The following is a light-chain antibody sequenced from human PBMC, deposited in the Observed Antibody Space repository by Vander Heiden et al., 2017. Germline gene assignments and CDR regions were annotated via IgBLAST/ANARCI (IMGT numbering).Light chain of an antibody. CDR1: QSVLYSSNNKSY. J-gene: IGKJ1*01. V-gene: IGKV4-1*01. Sequence: DIVMTQSPDPLAVSLGVRVIINCMSSQSVLYSSNNKSYLAWYHQKPGQPPKLLIYWASTRESGVPDRFSGSGSGTDFTLTISNLQAEDVAVYYSQQYYGTPWTFGQGTKVGIK. CDR2: WAS. CDR3: QQYYGTPWT.